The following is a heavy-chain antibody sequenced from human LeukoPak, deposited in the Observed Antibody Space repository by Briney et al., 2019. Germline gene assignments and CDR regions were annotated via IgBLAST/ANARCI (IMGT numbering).Heavy chain of an antibody. CDR3: AKARMLYCSSTSCSSDY. Sequence: LGGSLRLSCAASGFTFSSYATSWVRQAPGKGLEWVSAISGSGGSTYYADSVKGRFTISRDNSKNTLYLQMNSLRAEDTAVYYCAKARMLYCSSTSCSSDYWGQGTLVTVSS. J-gene: IGHJ4*02. D-gene: IGHD2-2*01. V-gene: IGHV3-23*01. CDR2: ISGSGGST. CDR1: GFTFSSYA.